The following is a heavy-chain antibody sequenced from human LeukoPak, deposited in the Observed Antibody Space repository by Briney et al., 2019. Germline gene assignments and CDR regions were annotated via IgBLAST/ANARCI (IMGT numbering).Heavy chain of an antibody. D-gene: IGHD2-2*01. CDR2: ISGSGVST. CDR1: GYTFSTYA. J-gene: IGHJ4*02. V-gene: IGHV3-23*01. Sequence: GGSLRLSCAASGYTFSTYAMNWVRQAPGKGLEWVSGISGSGVSTYYADSVKGRFTISRDNSKNTLFLQMNSLRAEDTAVYYCAIDWVMGDQLLRIDYWGQGTLVTVSS. CDR3: AIDWVMGDQLLRIDY.